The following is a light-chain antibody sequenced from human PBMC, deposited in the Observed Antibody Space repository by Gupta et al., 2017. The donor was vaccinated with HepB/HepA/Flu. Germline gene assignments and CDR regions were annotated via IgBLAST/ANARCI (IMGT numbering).Light chain of an antibody. CDR3: GTWDSSLSAGV. Sequence: QSVLTQPPSVSAAPGQKVTISCSGSSSNIGNNYVSWYQQSPGTAPKLLIYDNNKRPSGIPDRFSGSKSGTSATLGITGLQTGDEADYYCGTWDSSLSAGVFGGGTKLTVL. CDR1: SSNIGNNY. V-gene: IGLV1-51*01. J-gene: IGLJ2*01. CDR2: DNN.